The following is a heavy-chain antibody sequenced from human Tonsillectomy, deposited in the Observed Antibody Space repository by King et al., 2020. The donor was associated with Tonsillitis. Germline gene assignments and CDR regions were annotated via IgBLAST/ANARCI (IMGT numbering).Heavy chain of an antibody. CDR2: INSDGSST. Sequence: VQLVESGGGLVQPGGSLRLSCAASGFTFSNYWMHWVRQAPGKGLVWVSRINSDGSSTSYADSVKGRFTISRDNAKNTLYLQMNILRAEDTAVYYCAKDNDFWSGYSYYYYYYMDVWGKGTTVTVSS. CDR3: AKDNDFWSGYSYYYYYYMDV. V-gene: IGHV3-74*01. CDR1: GFTFSNYW. D-gene: IGHD3-3*01. J-gene: IGHJ6*03.